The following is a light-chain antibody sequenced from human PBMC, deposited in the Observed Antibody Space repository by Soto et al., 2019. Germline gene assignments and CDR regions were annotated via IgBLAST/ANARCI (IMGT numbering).Light chain of an antibody. CDR3: GTWDSSLSAGV. CDR1: SSNIGSNY. CDR2: ADN. Sequence: QSVLTQPPSVSAAPGQKVTISCSGSSSNIGSNYVSWYQQLPGTAPKLLIYADNKRPSGIPDRFSGSKSGTSATLGITGLQTGDEADYYCGTWDSSLSAGVFGGGTKVTVL. J-gene: IGLJ2*01. V-gene: IGLV1-51*01.